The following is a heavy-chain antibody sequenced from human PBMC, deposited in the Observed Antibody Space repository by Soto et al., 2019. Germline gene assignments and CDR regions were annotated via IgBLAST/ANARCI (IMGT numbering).Heavy chain of an antibody. CDR2: IEPKDSYT. CDR1: GFIFTSYW. CDR3: ARHKSGGGSYPFEY. D-gene: IGHD2-21*01. J-gene: IGHJ4*02. Sequence: EVQLEQSGAEVKKPGDSLTISCKGSGFIFTSYWISWVRLMPGKGLEWMGRIEPKDSYTNYSPSFQGHVTISPDKSVSTAYLKWSSLKASDTAIYYCARHKSGGGSYPFEYWGQGTLVTVSS. V-gene: IGHV5-10-1*03.